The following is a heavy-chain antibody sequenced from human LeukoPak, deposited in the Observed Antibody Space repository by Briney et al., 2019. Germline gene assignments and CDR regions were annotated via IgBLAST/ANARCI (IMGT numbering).Heavy chain of an antibody. CDR1: GFTFSSYA. D-gene: IGHD4-23*01. CDR2: ISSSGSTM. Sequence: GGSLRLSCAASGFTFSSYAMNWVRQAPGKGLEWVSYISSSGSTMYYADSVKGRFTISRDNAKNSLYLQMNSLRAEDTAVYYCAGGGGYGGNSGENFQHWGQGTLVTVSS. CDR3: AGGGGYGGNSGENFQH. J-gene: IGHJ1*01. V-gene: IGHV3-48*03.